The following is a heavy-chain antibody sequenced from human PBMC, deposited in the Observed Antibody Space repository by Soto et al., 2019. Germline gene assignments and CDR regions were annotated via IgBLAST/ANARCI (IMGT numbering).Heavy chain of an antibody. CDR1: GYNFAGYW. CDR3: ARGGVSTRAFDV. J-gene: IGHJ4*02. D-gene: IGHD3-3*01. Sequence: PGESLKISCKGSGYNFAGYWIAWVRQMPGKGLELMGIIYPSDSDTRYRPSFQGQVTISADKSISSAYLQWSSLRASDTAMYYCARGGVSTRAFDVWGQGTPVTVSS. V-gene: IGHV5-51*01. CDR2: IYPSDSDT.